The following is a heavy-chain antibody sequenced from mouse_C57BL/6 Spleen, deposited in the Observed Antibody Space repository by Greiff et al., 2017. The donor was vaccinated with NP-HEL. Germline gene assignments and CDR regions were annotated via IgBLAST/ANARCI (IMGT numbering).Heavy chain of an antibody. CDR3: APQATLAY. CDR1: GYTFTSYT. Sequence: VKLQESGAELARPGASVKMSCKASGYTFTSYTMHWVKQRPGQGLEWIGYINPSSGYTKYNQKFKDKATLTADKSSSTAYMQLSSLKSEDSAVYYCAPQATLAYWGQGTLVTVSA. CDR2: INPSSGYT. J-gene: IGHJ3*01. D-gene: IGHD3-2*02. V-gene: IGHV1-4*01.